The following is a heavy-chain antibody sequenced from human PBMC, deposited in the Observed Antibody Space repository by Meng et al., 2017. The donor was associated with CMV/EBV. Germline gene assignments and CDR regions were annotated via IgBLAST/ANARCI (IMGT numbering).Heavy chain of an antibody. V-gene: IGHV5-51*01. CDR1: GYSFTSYW. Sequence: ESPKISREGPGYSFTSYWIGWVRQMPGKGLEWMGIIYPGDSDTRYSPSFQGQVTIPANKAISTAYLQWSSLKASDTAMYYCAKGRNGFDPWGQGTLVTVSS. CDR3: AKGRNGFDP. J-gene: IGHJ5*02. CDR2: IYPGDSDT.